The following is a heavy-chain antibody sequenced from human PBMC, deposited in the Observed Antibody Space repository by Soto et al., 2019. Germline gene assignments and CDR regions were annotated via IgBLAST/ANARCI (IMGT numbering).Heavy chain of an antibody. Sequence: ASVKVSCKASGYTFTDYYMHWVRQAPGQGLEWMGWINPNSGGTNYAQKFQGRVTMTRDTSISTAYMELSGLRSDDSAVYYCARSAAARRGVDYWGQGALVTVSS. CDR1: GYTFTDYY. CDR2: INPNSGGT. CDR3: ARSAAARRGVDY. D-gene: IGHD6-6*01. V-gene: IGHV1-2*02. J-gene: IGHJ4*02.